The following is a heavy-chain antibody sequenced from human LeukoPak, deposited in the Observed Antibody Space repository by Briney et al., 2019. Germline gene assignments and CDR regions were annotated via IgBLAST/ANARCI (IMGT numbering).Heavy chain of an antibody. CDR1: GFTFSYYS. V-gene: IGHV3-48*01. CDR3: AGSTVWSGIFQY. Sequence: GGSLRLSCAASGFTFSYYSMTWARQAPGKGRGWVLYIDSSSATTYYADSVKGRFIISRDNAKNSLFLQINSLRAEDTAVYYCAGSTVWSGIFQYWGQGTLVTVSS. J-gene: IGHJ1*01. D-gene: IGHD3-3*01. CDR2: IDSSSATT.